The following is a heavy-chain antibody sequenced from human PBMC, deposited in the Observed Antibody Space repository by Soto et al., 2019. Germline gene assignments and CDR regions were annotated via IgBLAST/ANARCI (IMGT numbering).Heavy chain of an antibody. CDR1: GYTFTDYG. CDR2: IHTYNGHT. V-gene: IGHV1-18*01. D-gene: IGHD6-13*01. CDR3: ARDAQYSSRWHPIDF. Sequence: ASVKVSCKASGYTFTDYGISWVRQAPGQGLEWMGWIHTYNGHTNYAQKVQGRVTMTTDTPTSTAYMELRSLRPDDTAVYYCARDAQYSSRWHPIDFWGQGTLVTVSS. J-gene: IGHJ4*02.